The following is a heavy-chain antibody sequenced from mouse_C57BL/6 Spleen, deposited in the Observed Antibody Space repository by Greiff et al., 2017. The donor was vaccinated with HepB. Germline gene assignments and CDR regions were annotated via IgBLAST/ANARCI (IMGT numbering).Heavy chain of an antibody. V-gene: IGHV5-17*01. CDR1: GFTFSDYG. Sequence: EVQGVESGGGLVKPGGSLKLSCAASGFTFSDYGMHWVRQAPEKGLEWVAYISSGSSTIYYADTVKGRFTISRDNAKNTLFLQMTSLRSEDTAMYYCARNYYYGSSYGAMDYWGQGTSVTVSS. CDR3: ARNYYYGSSYGAMDY. CDR2: ISSGSSTI. J-gene: IGHJ4*01. D-gene: IGHD1-1*01.